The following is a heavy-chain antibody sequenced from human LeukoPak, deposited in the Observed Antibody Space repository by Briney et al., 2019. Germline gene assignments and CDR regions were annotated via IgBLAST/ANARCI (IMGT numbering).Heavy chain of an antibody. Sequence: GGSLRLSCAASGFTFSDYSMNWVRQAPGKGLEWVSYINHNGKTIYYADSVRGRFTISRDNGKNSLYLQMDSLRDEDTAVYYCARDNDWAFDYWGQGTLVTVSS. V-gene: IGHV3-48*02. D-gene: IGHD3-9*01. CDR3: ARDNDWAFDY. CDR2: INHNGKTI. CDR1: GFTFSDYS. J-gene: IGHJ4*02.